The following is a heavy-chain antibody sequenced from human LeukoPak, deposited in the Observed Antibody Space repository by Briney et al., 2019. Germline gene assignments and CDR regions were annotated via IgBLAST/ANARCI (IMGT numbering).Heavy chain of an antibody. Sequence: GGSLRLPCAASGFTFSNAWMSWVRQAPGKGLEWVGRIKSKTDGGTTDYAAPVKGRFTISRDDSKNTLYLQMNSLKTEDTAVYYCTTDRHYYDSSGYYYGSGPWGQGTLVTVSS. J-gene: IGHJ5*02. CDR1: GFTFSNAW. V-gene: IGHV3-15*01. CDR3: TTDRHYYDSSGYYYGSGP. CDR2: IKSKTDGGTT. D-gene: IGHD3-22*01.